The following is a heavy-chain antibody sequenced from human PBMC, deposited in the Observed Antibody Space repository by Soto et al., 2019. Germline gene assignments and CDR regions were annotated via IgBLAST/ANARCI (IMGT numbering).Heavy chain of an antibody. J-gene: IGHJ6*02. CDR1: VCNFTSYA. V-gene: IGHV1-3*01. CDR2: INAGNGNT. CDR3: ARGRAMVRDTYYYGMDV. D-gene: IGHD3-10*01. Sequence: GASVKVSCKASVCNFTSYAMHWVRQAPGQRLEWMGWINAGNGNTKYSQKFQGRVTITRDTSASTAYMELSSLRSEDTAVYYCARGRAMVRDTYYYGMDVWGQGTTVTV.